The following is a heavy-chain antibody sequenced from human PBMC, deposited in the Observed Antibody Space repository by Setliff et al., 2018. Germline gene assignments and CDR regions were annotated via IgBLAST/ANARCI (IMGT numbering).Heavy chain of an antibody. CDR3: AGEFFWSGYTDRQYYFYGMGV. V-gene: IGHV1-69*13. D-gene: IGHD3-3*01. J-gene: IGHJ6*02. CDR1: GGTFSSYA. Sequence: SVKVSCKASGGTFSSYAISWVRQAPGQGFEWMGGIIPVFGTADYAQKFQGRVTITADESTTTFYMEVSSLRSDDTAVYYCAGEFFWSGYTDRQYYFYGMGVWGQGTTVTVSS. CDR2: IIPVFGTA.